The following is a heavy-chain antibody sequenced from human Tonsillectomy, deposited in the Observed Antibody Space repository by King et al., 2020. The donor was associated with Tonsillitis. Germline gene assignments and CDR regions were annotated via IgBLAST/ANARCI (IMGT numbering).Heavy chain of an antibody. CDR2: IKSKTDGGTT. D-gene: IGHD3-9*01. V-gene: IGHV3-15*01. Sequence: VQLVESGGGLVEPGGSLRLSCAGSGFTFSKAWMNWVRQAPGKGMEWGDRIKSKTDGGTTDYAAPVKGRFTISRDGEKNTMYLQMKSLKTEDTAVYYCTTVSERYFDCILGDAYDIWGQGTLFTVSS. CDR1: GFTFSKAW. CDR3: TTVSERYFDCILGDAYDI. J-gene: IGHJ3*02.